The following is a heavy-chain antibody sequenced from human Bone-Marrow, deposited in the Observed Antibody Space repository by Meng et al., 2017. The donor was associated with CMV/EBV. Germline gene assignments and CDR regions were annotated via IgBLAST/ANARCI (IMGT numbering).Heavy chain of an antibody. V-gene: IGHV4-59*01. CDR1: GGSISSYY. CDR3: ARGPGATVVPFDY. CDR2: IYYSGST. D-gene: IGHD4-23*01. J-gene: IGHJ4*02. Sequence: SETLSLTCTVSGGSISSYYWSWIRRPPGKGLEWIGYIYYSGSTNYNPSLKSRVTISVDTSKNQFSLKLSSVTAADTAVYYCARGPGATVVPFDYWGQGTLVTVSS.